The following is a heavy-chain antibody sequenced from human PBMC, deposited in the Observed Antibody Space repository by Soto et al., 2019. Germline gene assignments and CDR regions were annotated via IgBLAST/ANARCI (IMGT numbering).Heavy chain of an antibody. J-gene: IGHJ6*02. Sequence: VRQAPGLGLEWVGGIIPIFGTANYAQKFQGRVTITADESTSTSYLEVSNLRSEDTAVYYCAKVRYSSPMGYYYGMDVWGQGTAVTVSS. CDR3: AKVRYSSPMGYYYGMDV. D-gene: IGHD6-19*01. V-gene: IGHV1-69*01. CDR2: IIPIFGTA.